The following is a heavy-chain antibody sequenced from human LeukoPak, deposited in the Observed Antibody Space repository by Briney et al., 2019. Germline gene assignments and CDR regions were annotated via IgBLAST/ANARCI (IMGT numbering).Heavy chain of an antibody. J-gene: IGHJ4*02. V-gene: IGHV4-34*01. CDR1: GGSFSGYY. CDR2: INHSGST. CDR3: ARGPRWLTSYYFDY. D-gene: IGHD6-19*01. Sequence: PSETLSLTCAVYGGSFSGYYWSWNRQPPGKGLEWIGEINHSGSTNYNPSLKSRVTISVDTSKNQFSLKLSSVTAADTAVYYCARGPRWLTSYYFDYWGQGTLVTVSS.